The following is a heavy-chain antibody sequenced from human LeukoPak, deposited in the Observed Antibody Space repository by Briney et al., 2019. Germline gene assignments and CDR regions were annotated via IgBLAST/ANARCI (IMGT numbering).Heavy chain of an antibody. CDR1: GGSISSYY. V-gene: IGHV4-59*08. D-gene: IGHD3-16*01. Sequence: SETLSLTCTVSGGSISSYYWSWIRQPPGKGLEWIGYIYYSGSTNYNPSLKSRVTISVDTSKNQFSLKLSSVTAADTAVYYCARGKNTQGEVYWGQGTLVTVSS. CDR3: ARGKNTQGEVY. J-gene: IGHJ4*02. CDR2: IYYSGST.